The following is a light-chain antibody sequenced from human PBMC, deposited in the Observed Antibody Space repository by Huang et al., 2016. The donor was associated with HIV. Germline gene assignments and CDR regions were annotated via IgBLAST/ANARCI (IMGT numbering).Light chain of an antibody. J-gene: IGKJ5*01. CDR1: QSVANY. V-gene: IGKV3-11*01. CDR2: DTS. Sequence: EIVLTQSPATLSLSPGERATLSCRASQSVANYVAWYQQKPAQAPSLLIYDTSNRATGIPARFSGSGSGTDFTLTISSLEPEDFAVYYWQQRSNWITFGQGTRLEIK. CDR3: QQRSNWIT.